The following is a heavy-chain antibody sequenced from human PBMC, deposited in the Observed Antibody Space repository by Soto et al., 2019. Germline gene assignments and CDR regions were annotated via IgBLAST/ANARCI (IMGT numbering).Heavy chain of an antibody. D-gene: IGHD5-18*01. V-gene: IGHV3-33*01. CDR2: IWYDGSNE. CDR3: ARGAVDTAIFDY. J-gene: IGHJ4*01. CDR1: GFTFSSYG. Sequence: GGSLRLSCAASGFTFSSYGMHWVRQAPGKGLEWVAIIWYDGSNEHYADAVKGRFTISRDNSKNTLYLQMNILRAEDTAVYYCARGAVDTAIFDYWGHGALVTSPQ.